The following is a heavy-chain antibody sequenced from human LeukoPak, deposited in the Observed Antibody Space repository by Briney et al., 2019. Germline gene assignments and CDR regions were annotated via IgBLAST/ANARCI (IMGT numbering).Heavy chain of an antibody. J-gene: IGHJ4*02. CDR1: GFTFSSYS. V-gene: IGHV3-21*01. Sequence: PGGSLRLSCAASGFTFSSYSMNWVRQAPGKGLEWVSSITRSNYIYYADSVRGRFTISRDNAKNSLYLQMNSLRAEDTAVYYCAREVRYFALGDYWGQGTLVTVSS. CDR3: AREVRYFALGDY. CDR2: ITRSNYI. D-gene: IGHD3-9*01.